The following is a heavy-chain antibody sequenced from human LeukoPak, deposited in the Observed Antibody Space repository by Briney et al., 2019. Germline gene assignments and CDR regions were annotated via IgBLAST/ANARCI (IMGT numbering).Heavy chain of an antibody. CDR1: GGSFSGYY. J-gene: IGHJ5*02. D-gene: IGHD6-19*01. Sequence: SETLSLTCAVYGGSFSGYYWSWIRQPPGKGLEWIGEINHSGSTNYNPSLKSRVTISVDTSKNQFSLKLSSVTAADTAVYFCSRAVAGSVGWFDPWGQGTLVTVSS. CDR3: SRAVAGSVGWFDP. V-gene: IGHV4-34*01. CDR2: INHSGST.